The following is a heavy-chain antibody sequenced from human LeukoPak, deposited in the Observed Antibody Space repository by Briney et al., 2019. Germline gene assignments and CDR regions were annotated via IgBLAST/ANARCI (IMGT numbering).Heavy chain of an antibody. V-gene: IGHV3-9*01. D-gene: IGHD4-23*01. Sequence: LTLSCAPSGFPFDDYAMHCVRQSPGEGVECVSGNSCNSGSIGYADSVKGRFTISRDNAKNSLYLQMNSLRAEDTALYYCAKETTVADNYYYYYMDVWGKGTTVTVSS. J-gene: IGHJ6*03. CDR2: NSCNSGSI. CDR3: AKETTVADNYYYYYMDV. CDR1: GFPFDDYA.